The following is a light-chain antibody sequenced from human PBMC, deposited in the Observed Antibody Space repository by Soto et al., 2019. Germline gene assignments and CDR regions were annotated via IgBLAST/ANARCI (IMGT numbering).Light chain of an antibody. CDR1: SSDVGAYGY. CDR3: SSYTSSSTWV. J-gene: IGLJ3*02. V-gene: IGLV2-14*01. CDR2: EVI. Sequence: QSALTQPASVSGSPGQSITISCTGTSSDVGAYGYVSWYQQDAGKAPKLMIYEVINRPSGVSNRFSGSKSGNTASLTISGLQAEDEADYYCSSYTSSSTWVFGGGTKLTVL.